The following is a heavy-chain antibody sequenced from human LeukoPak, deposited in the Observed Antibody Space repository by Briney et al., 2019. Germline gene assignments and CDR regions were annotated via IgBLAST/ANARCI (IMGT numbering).Heavy chain of an antibody. J-gene: IGHJ4*02. CDR3: ARDTWGLRYFDWLDLRDY. CDR2: IGAYNGNT. CDR1: GYTFTSYG. D-gene: IGHD3-9*01. V-gene: IGHV1-18*01. Sequence: GASVKVSCKASGYTFTSYGISWVRQAPGQGLEWMGWIGAYNGNTNYAQKLQGRVTMTTDTSTSTAYMELRSLRSDDTAVYYCARDTWGLRYFDWLDLRDYWGQGTLVTVSS.